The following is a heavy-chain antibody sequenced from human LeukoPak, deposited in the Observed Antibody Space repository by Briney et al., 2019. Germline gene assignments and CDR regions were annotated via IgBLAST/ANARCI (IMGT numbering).Heavy chain of an antibody. J-gene: IGHJ4*02. D-gene: IGHD5-18*01. CDR1: GFTFSSYA. CDR2: ISGSGGST. Sequence: GGSLRLSCAASGFTFSSYAMSWVRQAPGKGLEWVSAISGSGGSTYYADSVKGRFTISRDNSKNTLYLQMNSLRAEDTAVYYSYLYSYGESGYWGQGTLVTVSS. CDR3: YLYSYGESGY. V-gene: IGHV3-23*01.